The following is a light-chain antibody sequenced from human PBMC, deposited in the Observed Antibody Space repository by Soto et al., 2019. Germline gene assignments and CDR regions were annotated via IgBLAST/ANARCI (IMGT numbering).Light chain of an antibody. CDR2: KAS. CDR3: QQYNSYPWT. Sequence: DIQMTQSPSTLSASVGDRVTITCRASQSISTWLAWYQQKSGKVPKLLIYKASSLESGVPSRFSGSGSGTEFTLTISSLQPDDFVTYYCQQYNSYPWTFGQGTKVEIK. CDR1: QSISTW. V-gene: IGKV1-5*03. J-gene: IGKJ1*01.